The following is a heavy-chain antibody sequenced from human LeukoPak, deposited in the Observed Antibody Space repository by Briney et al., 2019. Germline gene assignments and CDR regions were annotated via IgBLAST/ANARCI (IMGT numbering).Heavy chain of an antibody. CDR2: INPNSGGT. V-gene: IGHV1-2*02. Sequence: GASVKVSCKASGYTFTGYYMHWVRQAPGQGLEWMGWINPNSGGTNYAQKFQGRVTMTRDTSISTAYMELSRLRFDDTAVYYCARGVRRYSSSWHDYYYYMDVWGKGTTVTVSS. J-gene: IGHJ6*03. D-gene: IGHD6-13*01. CDR1: GYTFTGYY. CDR3: ARGVRRYSSSWHDYYYYMDV.